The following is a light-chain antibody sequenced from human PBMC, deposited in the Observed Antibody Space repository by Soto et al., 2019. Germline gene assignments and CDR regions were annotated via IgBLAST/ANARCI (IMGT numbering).Light chain of an antibody. CDR3: CSYAGTSTV. Sequence: QSVLTQPASVSGSPGQSFTISCTGTSSDVGNYNLVSWFQHHPGKAPKLIIYEVNKRPSGVSNRFSGSKSGNTASLTISGLQAEDEADYYCCSYAGTSTVFGGGTKVTVL. V-gene: IGLV2-23*02. J-gene: IGLJ3*02. CDR2: EVN. CDR1: SSDVGNYNL.